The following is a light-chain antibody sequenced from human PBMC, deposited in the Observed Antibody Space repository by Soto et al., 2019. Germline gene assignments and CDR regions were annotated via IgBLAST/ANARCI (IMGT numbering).Light chain of an antibody. CDR3: SSYITSVVF. CDR2: DVS. CDR1: SSDVGGYTY. J-gene: IGLJ2*01. Sequence: QSALTQPASVSGSPGQSITISCTATSSDVGGYTYVSWYQQHPGKAPKLMIYDVSHRPSGVSNRFSGSKSGNTASLTISGLQAEDEADYYCSSYITSVVFFGGGTKVTVL. V-gene: IGLV2-14*01.